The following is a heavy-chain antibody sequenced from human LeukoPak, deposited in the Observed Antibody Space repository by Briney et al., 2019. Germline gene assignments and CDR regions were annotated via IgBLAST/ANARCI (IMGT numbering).Heavy chain of an antibody. D-gene: IGHD4-17*01. Sequence: SETLSLTCTVSGGSISSSSYYWGWIRQPPGKGLEWIGSIYYSGSTYYNPSLKSRVTISVDTSKNQFSLKLSSVTAADTAVYYCARGRLRPVDDAFDIWGQGTMVTVSS. J-gene: IGHJ3*02. CDR2: IYYSGST. V-gene: IGHV4-39*07. CDR1: GGSISSSSYY. CDR3: ARGRLRPVDDAFDI.